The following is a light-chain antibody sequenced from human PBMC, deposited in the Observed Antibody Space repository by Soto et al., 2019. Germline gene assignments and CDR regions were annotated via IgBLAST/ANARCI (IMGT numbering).Light chain of an antibody. J-gene: IGLJ1*01. CDR3: QSYDSSFYV. V-gene: IGLV1-40*01. Sequence: QSVLTQPPSVSGATGQRVTISCTRSSSNIGAGYDVHWYQQLPGTAPKLLIYGNSNRPSGVPDRFSGSKSGTSASLAITGLQAEDEADYYCQSYDSSFYVFGTGTKLTVL. CDR1: SSNIGAGYD. CDR2: GNS.